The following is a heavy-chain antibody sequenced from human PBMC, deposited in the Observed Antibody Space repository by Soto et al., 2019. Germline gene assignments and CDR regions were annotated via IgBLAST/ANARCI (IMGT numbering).Heavy chain of an antibody. J-gene: IGHJ2*01. D-gene: IGHD3-22*01. Sequence: QVQLVESGGGVVQPGRSLRLSCAASGFTFSSYVMHWVRQAPGKGLEWVALMSYDGSRRYYAESVKDRFTISRDNSKNTLFLQMNSLRTDDTAIYYCARDSMFSGYANWYFDLWGRGTQATVSS. CDR1: GFTFSSYV. V-gene: IGHV3-30-3*01. CDR2: MSYDGSRR. CDR3: ARDSMFSGYANWYFDL.